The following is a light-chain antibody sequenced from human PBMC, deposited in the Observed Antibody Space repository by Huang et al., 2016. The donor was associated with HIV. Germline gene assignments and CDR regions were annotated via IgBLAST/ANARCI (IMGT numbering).Light chain of an antibody. CDR3: QQYNNWPRT. CDR1: QSVSSN. CDR2: AAS. J-gene: IGKJ1*01. V-gene: IGKV3-15*01. Sequence: EIVMTLSPATLSVSPGERATLSCRASQSVSSNLAWYQQKPGQAPRLLIYAASTRAPGIPARFRCSGSGTEFTLTISSLQSEDFAVYYCQQYNNWPRTFGQGTKVEIK.